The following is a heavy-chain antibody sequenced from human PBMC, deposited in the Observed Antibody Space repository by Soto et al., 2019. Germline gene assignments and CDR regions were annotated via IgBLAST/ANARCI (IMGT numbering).Heavy chain of an antibody. V-gene: IGHV4-59*01. Sequence: SETLSLTCTVSGGSISSYYWSWIRQPPGKGLEWIGYIYYSGSTNYNPSPKSRVTISVDTSKNQFSLKLSSVTAADTAVYYCATYYYDFWSGSPPGGFDPWGQGTLVTVSS. CDR1: GGSISSYY. CDR3: ATYYYDFWSGSPPGGFDP. D-gene: IGHD3-3*01. J-gene: IGHJ5*02. CDR2: IYYSGST.